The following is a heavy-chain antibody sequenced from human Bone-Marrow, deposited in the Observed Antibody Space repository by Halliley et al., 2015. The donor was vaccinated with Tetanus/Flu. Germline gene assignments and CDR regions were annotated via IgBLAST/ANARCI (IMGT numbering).Heavy chain of an antibody. CDR2: IYSGGST. J-gene: IGHJ4*02. D-gene: IGHD3-3*01. Sequence: KGLEWVSIIYSGGSTEYADSVKGRFTISRDSSKNPLHLQMNSLRAEDTAVYYCSRAPFGGDYWGQGTLVTVSS. V-gene: IGHV3-66*01. CDR3: SRAPFGGDY.